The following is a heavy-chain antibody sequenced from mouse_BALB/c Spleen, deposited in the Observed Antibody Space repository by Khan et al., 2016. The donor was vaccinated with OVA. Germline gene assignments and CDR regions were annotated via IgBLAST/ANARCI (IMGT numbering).Heavy chain of an antibody. CDR1: GYSITSGYG. CDR2: ISYSGIT. J-gene: IGHJ2*01. Sequence: LKQSGPGLVKPSQSLSLTCTVTGYSITSGYGWNWIRQFPGNKLEWMGYISYSGITNYNPSLKSRIPITRDTSKNQFFLQLNSVTTEDTATYYCARTARIKYWGQGTTLTVSS. CDR3: ARTARIKY. V-gene: IGHV3-2*02. D-gene: IGHD1-2*01.